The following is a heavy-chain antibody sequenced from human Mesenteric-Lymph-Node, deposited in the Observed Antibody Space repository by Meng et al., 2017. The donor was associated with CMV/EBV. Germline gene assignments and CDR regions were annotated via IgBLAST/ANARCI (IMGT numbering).Heavy chain of an antibody. CDR2: ISYSGST. V-gene: IGHV4-61*01. J-gene: IGHJ4*02. Sequence: GSLRLSCTVSGGSVISGRYYWSWIRQPPGRGLEWIAYISYSGSTNYNPSLKSRVTISVDTSMNQFSLRLTSVTAADTAVYYCAREFLTGEIDYWGQGALVTVSS. CDR3: AREFLTGEIDY. CDR1: GGSVISGRYY. D-gene: IGHD7-27*01.